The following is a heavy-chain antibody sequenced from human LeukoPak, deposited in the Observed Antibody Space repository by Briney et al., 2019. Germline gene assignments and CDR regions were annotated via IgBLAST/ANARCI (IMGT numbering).Heavy chain of an antibody. D-gene: IGHD3-10*01. Sequence: GGSVTLSCAACGLSFSSDCMSWARQAPGEGRECVSGILGGADSTYYADSVKGRFTISRDNSKNTLYLQMNSLRAEDTAVYYCVQGTRRGAITMVRGVIGKSYYFDSWGQGTLVTVSS. V-gene: IGHV3-23*01. CDR1: GLSFSSDC. CDR2: ILGGADST. CDR3: VQGTRRGAITMVRGVIGKSYYFDS. J-gene: IGHJ4*02.